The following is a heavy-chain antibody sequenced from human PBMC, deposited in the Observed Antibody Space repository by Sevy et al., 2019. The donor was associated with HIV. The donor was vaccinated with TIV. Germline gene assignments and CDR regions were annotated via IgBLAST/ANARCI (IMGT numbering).Heavy chain of an antibody. Sequence: SETLSLTCTVSGGSISSYYWSWIRQPAGKGLEWIGRIYTSGSTNYNPSLKSRVTMSVETSKNQFSLKLSSVTAADTAVYYCARGRYSSGWFDAFDIWGQGTMVTVSS. D-gene: IGHD6-19*01. CDR1: GGSISSYY. CDR2: IYTSGST. CDR3: ARGRYSSGWFDAFDI. V-gene: IGHV4-4*07. J-gene: IGHJ3*02.